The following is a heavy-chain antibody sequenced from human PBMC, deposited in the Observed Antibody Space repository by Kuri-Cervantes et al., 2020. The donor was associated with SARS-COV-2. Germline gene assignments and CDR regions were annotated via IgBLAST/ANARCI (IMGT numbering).Heavy chain of an antibody. CDR1: VGTFSSYA. CDR3: ARDVWGDCSSTSCYPEVAFDI. CDR2: IIPILGTA. V-gene: IGHV1-69*04. D-gene: IGHD2-2*01. Sequence: SVKVSCKASVGTFSSYAISWVRQAPGQGLEWMGRIIPILGTANYAQRFQGRVTITADKSTSTAYMELSSLRSEDTAVYYCARDVWGDCSSTSCYPEVAFDIWGQGTMVTVSS. J-gene: IGHJ3*02.